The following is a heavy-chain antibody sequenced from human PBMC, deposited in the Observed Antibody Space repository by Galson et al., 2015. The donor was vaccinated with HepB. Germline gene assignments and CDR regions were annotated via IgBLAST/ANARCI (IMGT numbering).Heavy chain of an antibody. D-gene: IGHD3-3*02. CDR1: GGSISGYY. V-gene: IGHV4-4*07. CDR2: IHFSGNT. CDR3: ARGPFYYYIDV. J-gene: IGHJ6*03. Sequence: ETLSLTCTVSGGSISGYYWYWIRQSAGKGLEWIGRIHFSGNTKYNPSLKSRVTVSVDMSKNQFSLKMTSVTAADTAVYFCARGPFYYYIDVWGRGTTVTVSS.